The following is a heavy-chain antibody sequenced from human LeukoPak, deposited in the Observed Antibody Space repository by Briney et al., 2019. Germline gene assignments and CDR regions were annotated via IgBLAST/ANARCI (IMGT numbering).Heavy chain of an antibody. CDR2: IYYSGST. V-gene: IGHV4-59*01. D-gene: IGHD3-9*01. CDR3: ARGKIDILTGPGGFDY. Sequence: PSETLSLTCTVSGGSISSYYWSWIRQPPGKGLEWIGYIYYSGSTNYNPSLKSRVTISVDTSKNQFSLKLSSVTAADTAVYYCARGKIDILTGPGGFDYWGQGTLVTVSS. CDR1: GGSISSYY. J-gene: IGHJ4*02.